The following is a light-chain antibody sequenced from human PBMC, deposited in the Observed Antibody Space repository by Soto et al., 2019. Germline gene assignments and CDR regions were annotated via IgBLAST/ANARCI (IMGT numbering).Light chain of an antibody. CDR1: SSNIGNNY. CDR3: QSYDRSLSGSV. CDR2: DNN. Sequence: QSVLTQPPSVSVAPGQKVTISCSGSSSNIGNNYVSWYQQLPGTAPKLLIYDNNQRPSGVPDRFFGSKSGTSASLAITGLQAEDEADYYCQSYDRSLSGSVFGGGTKVTVL. J-gene: IGLJ3*02. V-gene: IGLV1-51*01.